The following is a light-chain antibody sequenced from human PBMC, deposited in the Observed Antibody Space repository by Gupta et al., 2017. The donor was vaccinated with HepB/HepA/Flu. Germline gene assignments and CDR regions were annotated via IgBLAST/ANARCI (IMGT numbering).Light chain of an antibody. J-gene: IGKJ4*01. Sequence: GDSVTITCRASQTMNNFLHWYQQKPGEAPKLLIYAASSLQSGVPSRFRGSGSGTDFTLTINRLQPEDFATYYCQQSDSTPITFGGGKKGE. CDR2: AAS. V-gene: IGKV1-39*01. CDR3: QQSDSTPIT. CDR1: QTMNNF.